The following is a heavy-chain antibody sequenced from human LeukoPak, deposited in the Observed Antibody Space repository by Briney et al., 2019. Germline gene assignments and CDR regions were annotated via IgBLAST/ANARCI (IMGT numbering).Heavy chain of an antibody. CDR2: MNPKSGNT. Sequence: GASVKVSCKASGYTFTSYDINWVRQATGQGLEWMGWMNPKSGNTDYTQKFQGRVTMTRNTSISTAYMELSSLRSEDTAVYYCARGPPYYFDSSGYYPFGMDVWGQGTTVTVSS. J-gene: IGHJ6*02. D-gene: IGHD3-22*01. V-gene: IGHV1-8*01. CDR1: GYTFTSYD. CDR3: ARGPPYYFDSSGYYPFGMDV.